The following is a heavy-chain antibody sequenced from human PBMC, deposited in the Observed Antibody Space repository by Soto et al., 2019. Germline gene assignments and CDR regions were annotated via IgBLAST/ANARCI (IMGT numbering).Heavy chain of an antibody. J-gene: IGHJ4*02. V-gene: IGHV1-69*13. CDR3: ARGSVDYGSGSYSFDY. CDR2: IIPIFGTA. CDR1: GGTFSSYA. D-gene: IGHD3-10*01. Sequence: SVKVSCKASGGTFSSYAISWVRQAPGQGLEWMGGIIPIFGTANYAQKFQGRVTITADESTSTAYMELSSLRSEDTAVYYCARGSVDYGSGSYSFDYWGQGTLVTVSS.